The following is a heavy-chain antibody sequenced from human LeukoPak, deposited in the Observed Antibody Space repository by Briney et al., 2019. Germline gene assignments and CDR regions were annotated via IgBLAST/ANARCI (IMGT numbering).Heavy chain of an antibody. CDR2: INPSGGST. D-gene: IGHD2-2*02. CDR1: GYTFTSSY. CDR3: ARGGSPAAIPWSWFDP. Sequence: ASVKVSCKASGYTFTSSYMHWVRQAPGQGLEWMGIINPSGGSTSYAQKFQGRVTMTRDMSTSTVYMELSSLRSEDTAVYYCARGGSPAAIPWSWFDPWGQGTLVTVSS. V-gene: IGHV1-46*01. J-gene: IGHJ5*02.